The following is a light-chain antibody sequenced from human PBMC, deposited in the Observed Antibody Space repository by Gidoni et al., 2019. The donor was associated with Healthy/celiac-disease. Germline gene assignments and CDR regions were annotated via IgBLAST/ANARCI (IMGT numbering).Light chain of an antibody. V-gene: IGKV3-20*01. CDR1: QSVSSSY. Sequence: IVLTQSPGTLSLSQGERATLSCRASQSVSSSYLAWYQQKPGQAPRLLIYGASSRATCIPDRFSGSGSGTDFTLTISRLEPEDFAVYYCQQYGSSPFGPGTKVDIK. CDR3: QQYGSSP. J-gene: IGKJ3*01. CDR2: GAS.